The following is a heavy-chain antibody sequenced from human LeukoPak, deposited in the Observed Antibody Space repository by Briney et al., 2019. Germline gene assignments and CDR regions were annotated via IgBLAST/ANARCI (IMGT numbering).Heavy chain of an antibody. Sequence: SETLSLTCAVFGGSFSGSYWSWIRQPPGMGLEWIGEISHGENPTYNPSLKSRVIISVDTSKNQFSLKLSSVTAADTAVYYCARETTVTTFRYWGQGTLVTVSS. V-gene: IGHV4-34*01. CDR2: ISHGENP. CDR1: GGSFSGSY. CDR3: ARETTVTTFRY. J-gene: IGHJ4*02. D-gene: IGHD4-17*01.